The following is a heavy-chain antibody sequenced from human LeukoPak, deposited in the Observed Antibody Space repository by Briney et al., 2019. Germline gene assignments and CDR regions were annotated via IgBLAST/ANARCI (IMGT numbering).Heavy chain of an antibody. CDR3: VKHSDRWHYSMDV. D-gene: IGHD1-26*01. V-gene: IGHV4-59*08. J-gene: IGHJ6*02. CDR2: IDESGRT. Sequence: PSETLSLTCTVSGDSIKYYWRWFRPPPGRGVGWIAKIDESGRTDYNRCFKGRVTISRDTSVTQISLQLSSVTAADTAVYYCVKHSDRWHYSMDVWGQGTTVTVSS. CDR1: GDSIKYY.